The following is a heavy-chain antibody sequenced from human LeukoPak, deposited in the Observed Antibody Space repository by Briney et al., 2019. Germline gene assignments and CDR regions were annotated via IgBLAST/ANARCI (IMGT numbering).Heavy chain of an antibody. J-gene: IGHJ5*02. Sequence: GGSLRLSCAASGFTFSSYGMHWVRQAPGKGPVWVSRIDSDGSSTTYADSVKGRFTISRDNAKNTLYLQMNSLRAEDTAVYYCAKSPGISAAVRFDPWGQGTLVTVSS. CDR2: IDSDGSST. V-gene: IGHV3-74*01. CDR1: GFTFSSYG. CDR3: AKSPGISAAVRFDP. D-gene: IGHD6-13*01.